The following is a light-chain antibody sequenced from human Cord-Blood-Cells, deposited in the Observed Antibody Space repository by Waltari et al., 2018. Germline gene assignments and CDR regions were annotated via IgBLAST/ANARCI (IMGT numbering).Light chain of an antibody. Sequence: ERVMTQSPPTPSVSPGERATISCSASHSVSSNLAWYQQKPGQAPRILISGAYTRATGIPARFSGSGSGTEFTLTISSLQSEDFAVYYCQQYNNWPLTFGGGTKVEIK. V-gene: IGKV3-15*01. CDR3: QQYNNWPLT. J-gene: IGKJ4*01. CDR1: HSVSSN. CDR2: GAY.